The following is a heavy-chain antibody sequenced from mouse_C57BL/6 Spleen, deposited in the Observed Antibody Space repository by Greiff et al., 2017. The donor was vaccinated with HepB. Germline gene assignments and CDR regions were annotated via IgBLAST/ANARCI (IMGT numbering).Heavy chain of an antibody. V-gene: IGHV5-6*01. D-gene: IGHD3-3*01. CDR3: ARQGGTGYFDY. CDR2: ISSGGSYT. J-gene: IGHJ2*01. Sequence: EVQVVESGGDLVKPGGSLKLSCAASGFTFSSYGMSWVRQTPDKRLEWVATISSGGSYTYYPDSVKGRFTISRDNAKNTLYLQMSSLKSEDTAMYYCARQGGTGYFDYWGQGTTLTVSS. CDR1: GFTFSSYG.